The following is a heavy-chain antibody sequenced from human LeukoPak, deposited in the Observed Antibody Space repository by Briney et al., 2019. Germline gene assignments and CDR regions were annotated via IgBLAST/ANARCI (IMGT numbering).Heavy chain of an antibody. J-gene: IGHJ4*02. CDR3: ARGPLPYSSSWFYYFDY. Sequence: GESLKISCKGSGYSFTSYWIGWVRQMPGKGLEWMGIIYPGDSDTRYGPSFQGQVTISADKSISTAYLQWSSLKASDTAMYYCARGPLPYSSSWFYYFDYWGQGTLVTVSS. CDR2: IYPGDSDT. V-gene: IGHV5-51*01. CDR1: GYSFTSYW. D-gene: IGHD6-13*01.